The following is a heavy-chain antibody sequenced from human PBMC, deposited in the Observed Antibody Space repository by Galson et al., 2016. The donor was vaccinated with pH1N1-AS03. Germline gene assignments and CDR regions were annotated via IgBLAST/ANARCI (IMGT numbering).Heavy chain of an antibody. CDR3: AKAMGAYSISVIDY. J-gene: IGHJ4*02. CDR2: ISGSGGST. V-gene: IGHV3-23*01. CDR1: GFTFNTCA. D-gene: IGHD6-13*01. Sequence: SLRLSCAVSGFTFNTCAMNWVRQAPGKGLEWVSGISGSGGSTNYADSVKGRFTISRDNSKNMLYLHMSSLRAEDTAVYYCAKAMGAYSISVIDYWDQGTLVTVSS.